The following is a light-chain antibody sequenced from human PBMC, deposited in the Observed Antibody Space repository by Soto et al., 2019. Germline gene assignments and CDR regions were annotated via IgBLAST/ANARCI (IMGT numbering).Light chain of an antibody. CDR1: QDISNF. CDR3: QQRSSWPPFT. CDR2: DAS. J-gene: IGKJ2*01. V-gene: IGKV3-11*01. Sequence: EIVLAQSPATLSLSPGERATLSCRASQDISNFLAWYQQRPGQAPRLLIYDASNRATGIPARFSGSGSGTDFTLTIVGLEPVDCAMYYCQQRSSWPPFTFGQGTKLEV.